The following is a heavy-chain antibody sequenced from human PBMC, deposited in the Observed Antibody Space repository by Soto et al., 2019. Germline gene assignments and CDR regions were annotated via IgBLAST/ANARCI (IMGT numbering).Heavy chain of an antibody. CDR2: ITPNSGGT. V-gene: IGHV1-2*02. J-gene: IGHJ3*01. CDR3: ARAVGRRGLNDAFAV. Sequence: ASVKVSCKASGYTFIDHYIHWVRQAPGQGLEWMGWITPNSGGTKYAQKFQGRVTMTRDASINTAYVEVTRLTSDDTAVYFCARAVGRRGLNDAFAVWARGTLVTVSS. D-gene: IGHD3-22*01. CDR1: GYTFIDHY.